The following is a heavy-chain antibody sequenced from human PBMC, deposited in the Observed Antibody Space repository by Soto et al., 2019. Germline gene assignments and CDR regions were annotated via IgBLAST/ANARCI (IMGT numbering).Heavy chain of an antibody. D-gene: IGHD4-17*01. CDR2: INPNSGGT. CDR1: GYTFTGYY. V-gene: IGHV1-2*02. CDR3: ARNDYGDLGGMDV. J-gene: IGHJ6*02. Sequence: VKVSCKASGYTFTGYYMHWVRQAPGQGLEWMGWINPNSGGTNYAQKFQGRVTMTRDTSISTAYMELSRLRSDDTAVYYCARNDYGDLGGMDVWGQGTTVTVSS.